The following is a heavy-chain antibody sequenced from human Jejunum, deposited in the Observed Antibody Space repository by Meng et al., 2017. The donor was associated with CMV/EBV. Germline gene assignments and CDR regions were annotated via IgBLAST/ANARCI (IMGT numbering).Heavy chain of an antibody. CDR1: GDSISSGDSY. J-gene: IGHJ4*02. V-gene: IGHV4-30-4*01. CDR2: IYESGST. CDR3: AKDAVSGDGDLDLDY. D-gene: IGHD4-17*01. Sequence: GDSISSGDSYWSWIRQPPGKGLEWIGYIYESGSTSYNPSLESRVTISVDTSKNQFSLKVMSVTAADTAVYYCAKDAVSGDGDLDLDYWGQGTLVTVSS.